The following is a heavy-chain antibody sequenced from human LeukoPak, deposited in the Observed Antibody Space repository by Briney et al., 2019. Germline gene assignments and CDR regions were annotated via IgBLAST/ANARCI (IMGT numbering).Heavy chain of an antibody. J-gene: IGHJ4*02. CDR3: ARDRVGVSAYDSLFDY. V-gene: IGHV3-74*01. Sequence: AGSLRLSCAASGFTFDDYTMSWVRQAPGKGQVWVSRSNSDGSSTSYADSVKGRFTISRDNAKNSLYLQMNSLRAEDTAVYYCARDRVGVSAYDSLFDYWGQGTLVTVSS. D-gene: IGHD5-12*01. CDR2: SNSDGSST. CDR1: GFTFDDYT.